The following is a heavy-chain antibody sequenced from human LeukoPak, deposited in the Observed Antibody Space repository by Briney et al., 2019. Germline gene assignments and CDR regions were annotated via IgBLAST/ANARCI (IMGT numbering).Heavy chain of an antibody. CDR3: AREVTHRKRNYYYYMDV. D-gene: IGHD5-24*01. J-gene: IGHJ6*03. CDR1: GGSFSGYY. CDR2: INHSGST. V-gene: IGHV4-34*01. Sequence: PSETLSLTCAVYGGSFSGYYWSWIRQPPGKGLEWIGEINHSGSTNYNPSLKSRVTISVDTSKNQFSLKLSSVTAADTAVYYCAREVTHRKRNYYYYMDVWGKGTTVTVSS.